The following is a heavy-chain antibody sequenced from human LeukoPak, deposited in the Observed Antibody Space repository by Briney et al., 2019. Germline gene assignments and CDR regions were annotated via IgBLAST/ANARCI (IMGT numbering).Heavy chain of an antibody. J-gene: IGHJ4*02. CDR1: GYTFTGYY. Sequence: SVKVSCKASGYTFTGYYMHWVRQAPGQALEWMGWITPFNGNTNYAQKFQDRVTITRDRSMSTAYMELSSLRSEDTAMYYCASSGGGASGYATLDYWGQGTLVTVSS. CDR2: ITPFNGNT. CDR3: ASSGGGASGYATLDY. V-gene: IGHV1-45*02. D-gene: IGHD5-12*01.